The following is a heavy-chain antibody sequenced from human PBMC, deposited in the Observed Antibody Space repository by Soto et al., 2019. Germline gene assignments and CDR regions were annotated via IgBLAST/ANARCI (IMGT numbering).Heavy chain of an antibody. CDR1: GGTFNRYS. V-gene: IGHV1-69*02. Sequence: QVHQVQAGAEVKKPGSSVKVSCRASGGTFNRYSISWVRQAPGQGLEWMGRIIPMFGITNYAQKFQGRVMITADKSANTAYMEVSGLRSEDTAMYYCATFYEGDCTTTTCYGDFDYWGQGTLVTVSS. CDR3: ATFYEGDCTTTTCYGDFDY. D-gene: IGHD2-2*01. CDR2: IIPMFGIT. J-gene: IGHJ4*02.